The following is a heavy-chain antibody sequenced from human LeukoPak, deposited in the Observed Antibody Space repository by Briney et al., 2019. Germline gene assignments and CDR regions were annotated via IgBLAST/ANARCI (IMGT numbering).Heavy chain of an antibody. V-gene: IGHV4-61*01. CDR2: IYYSGST. CDR1: GGSISSGSYY. J-gene: IGHJ4*02. CDR3: ARGWKEFDY. D-gene: IGHD1-1*01. Sequence: SETLSLTCTVSGGSISSGSYYWSWIRQPPGKGLEWIGYIYYSGSTNYNPSLKSRVTISVDTSKNQFSLKLSSVTAADTAVYYCARGWKEFDYWGQGTLVTVSS.